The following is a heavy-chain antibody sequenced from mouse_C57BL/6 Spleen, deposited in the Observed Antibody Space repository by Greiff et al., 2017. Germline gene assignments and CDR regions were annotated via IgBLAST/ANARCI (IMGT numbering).Heavy chain of an antibody. D-gene: IGHD1-1*01. CDR3: TRNYGSLGAMDY. J-gene: IGHJ4*01. CDR2: IYPGNSDP. CDR1: GYTFTSYW. V-gene: IGHV1-5*01. Sequence: VQLQQSGTVLARPGASVKMSCKTSGYTFTSYWMHWVKQRPGQGLEWIGAIYPGNSDPSYNQKFKGKAKLTAVTSASTASMELSSLTNEDSAVYYCTRNYGSLGAMDYWGQGTSVTVSS.